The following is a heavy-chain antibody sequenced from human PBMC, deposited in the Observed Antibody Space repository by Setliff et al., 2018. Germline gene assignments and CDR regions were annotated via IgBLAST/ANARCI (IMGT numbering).Heavy chain of an antibody. V-gene: IGHV5-51*01. Sequence: PGESLKTSCKGSGYRFTTYWIGWVRQMPGKGLEWMGIVFSGDSDTRYSPSFQGQVTMSADKSINTAYLQWSSLKASDTAMYYCARLGAPASHDAFDIWGQGTMVTVSS. CDR1: GYRFTTYW. J-gene: IGHJ3*02. CDR3: ARLGAPASHDAFDI. CDR2: VFSGDSDT. D-gene: IGHD6-25*01.